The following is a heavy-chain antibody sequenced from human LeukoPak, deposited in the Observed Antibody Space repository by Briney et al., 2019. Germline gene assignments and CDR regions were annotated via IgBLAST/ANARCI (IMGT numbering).Heavy chain of an antibody. J-gene: IGHJ4*02. CDR2: ISGSGGNT. D-gene: IGHD3-22*01. V-gene: IGHV3-23*01. CDR3: ARGMSATSGYLELEY. Sequence: PGGSLRLSCAASGFTFSSYAMSWVRQSPGKGLEWVSAISGSGGNTYSADSVEGRFTTSRDNSKKTLFLHMNSLRAEDTAVYYCARGMSATSGYLELEYWGQGTLVTVST. CDR1: GFTFSSYA.